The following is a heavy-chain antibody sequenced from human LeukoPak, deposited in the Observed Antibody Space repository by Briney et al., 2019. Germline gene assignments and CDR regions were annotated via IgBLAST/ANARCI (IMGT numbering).Heavy chain of an antibody. CDR3: ARARGHDYGDYIFDY. J-gene: IGHJ4*02. D-gene: IGHD4-17*01. CDR1: GFTSSHY. CDR2: VYYSGST. V-gene: IGHV4-59*11. Sequence: SETLSLTCTVSGFTSSHYWIWMLQPPGKRLEWIGYVYYSGSTNYSPSLTSRVTISLDTSKIQFSLRLSSVTAANTAVYYCARARGHDYGDYIFDYWGQGTLVTVSS.